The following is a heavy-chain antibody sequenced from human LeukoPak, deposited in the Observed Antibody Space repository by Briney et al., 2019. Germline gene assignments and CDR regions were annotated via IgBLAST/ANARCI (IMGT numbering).Heavy chain of an antibody. J-gene: IGHJ6*03. D-gene: IGHD1-26*01. Sequence: PGRSLRLSCAASGFTFSSYWMHWVRQAPGKGLVWVSRINTDGSSTSYADSVKGRFTISRDNAKNTLYLQMNSLRAEDTAVYYCASLGADYMDVWGKGTTVTVSS. CDR1: GFTFSSYW. CDR3: ASLGADYMDV. V-gene: IGHV3-74*01. CDR2: INTDGSST.